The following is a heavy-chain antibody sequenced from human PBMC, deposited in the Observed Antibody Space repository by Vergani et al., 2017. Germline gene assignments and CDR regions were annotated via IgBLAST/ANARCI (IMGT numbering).Heavy chain of an antibody. CDR1: GGSISSGDYY. CDR2: IYYSGST. V-gene: IGHV4-30-4*08. Sequence: QVQLQESGPGLVKPSQTLSLTCTVSGGSISSGDYYWSWIRPPPGKSLEWIGYIYYSGSTYYNPSLKSRVTISVDTSKHQFSLKLSSVTAADTAVYYCAGVSTALLFGYWGQGTLVTVSS. CDR3: AGVSTALLFGY. J-gene: IGHJ4*02. D-gene: IGHD5/OR15-5a*01.